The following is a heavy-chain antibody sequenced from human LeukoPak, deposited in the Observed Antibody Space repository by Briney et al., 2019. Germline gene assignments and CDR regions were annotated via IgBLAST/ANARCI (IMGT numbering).Heavy chain of an antibody. Sequence: PGGSLRLSCAASGFTFSSYAMSWVRQAPGKGLEWVAGISGSGDSTDYADSVKGRFTISRDDSKNTLYLQMKSLRADDTAVYYCAKDGAWLRFDDWGQGILVSVSS. CDR1: GFTFSSYA. J-gene: IGHJ4*02. D-gene: IGHD5-12*01. V-gene: IGHV3-23*01. CDR3: AKDGAWLRFDD. CDR2: ISGSGDST.